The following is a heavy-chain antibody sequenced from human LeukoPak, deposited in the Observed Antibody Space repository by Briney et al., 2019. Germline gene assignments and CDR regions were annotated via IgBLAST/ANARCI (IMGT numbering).Heavy chain of an antibody. CDR3: ARVEVEHYGSGSYTWFDL. CDR1: DDSISSGLYY. Sequence: SETLSLTCTVSDDSISSGLYYWSWIRQPAGRGLEWIGRIHARGNTNYNPSLNSRVIISVDSSRRQFSLKLSSVSAADTAVCYCARVEVEHYGSGSYTWFDLWGQGTLVAVSS. D-gene: IGHD3-10*01. V-gene: IGHV4-61*02. J-gene: IGHJ5*02. CDR2: IHARGNT.